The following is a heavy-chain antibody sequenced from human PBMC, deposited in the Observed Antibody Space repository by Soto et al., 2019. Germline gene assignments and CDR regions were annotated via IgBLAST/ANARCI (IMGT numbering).Heavy chain of an antibody. J-gene: IGHJ4*02. CDR2: MNPNTGDT. Sequence: QVQLVQSGAEVKKPGASVKVSCKASGYTFISYDINWVRQATGQGLEWMGWMNPNTGDTGYAQKFQGRVTMTRNTSINTAKLALRSLRSDDTAVYFCARGDVYIFDYWCQGTLVTVSS. V-gene: IGHV1-8*01. CDR3: ARGDVYIFDY. D-gene: IGHD4-4*01. CDR1: GYTFISYD.